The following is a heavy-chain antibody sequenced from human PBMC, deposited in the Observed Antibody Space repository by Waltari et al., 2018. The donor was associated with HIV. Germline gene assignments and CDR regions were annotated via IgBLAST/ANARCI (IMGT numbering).Heavy chain of an antibody. CDR1: GFTFSSHW. D-gene: IGHD3-22*01. CDR3: AREYFYESSGYYYRSTFDY. CDR2: IKPDGSET. J-gene: IGHJ4*02. V-gene: IGHV3-7*01. Sequence: EVQLVESGGGLVQPGESLRLSFAASGFTFSSHWMSWVRQAPGKGLEWVANIKPDGSETYYVDSVKGRFTISRDNAKTSLYLQMNSLRAEDTAVYFCAREYFYESSGYYYRSTFDYWGQGTLVTVSS.